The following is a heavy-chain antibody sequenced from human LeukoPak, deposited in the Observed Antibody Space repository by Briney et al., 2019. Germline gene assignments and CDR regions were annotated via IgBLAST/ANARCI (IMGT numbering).Heavy chain of an antibody. Sequence: ASLKVSCKASGYTFTSYGISWARQAPGQGLEWMGWISAYNGNTNYAQKLQGRVTMTTDTSTSTAYMELRSLRSDDTAVYYCARDELPAGYVDYWGQGTLVTVS. V-gene: IGHV1-18*01. CDR1: GYTFTSYG. D-gene: IGHD2-15*01. CDR3: ARDELPAGYVDY. CDR2: ISAYNGNT. J-gene: IGHJ4*02.